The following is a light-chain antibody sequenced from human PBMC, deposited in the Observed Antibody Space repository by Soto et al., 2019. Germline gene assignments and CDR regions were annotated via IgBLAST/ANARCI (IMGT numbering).Light chain of an antibody. CDR1: RSDVGSYNL. CDR3: CSYAGSSTFVV. CDR2: EGS. J-gene: IGLJ2*01. Sequence: QSALTQPASVSGSPGQSITISCTGTRSDVGSYNLVSWYQQHPGKAPKLMIYEGSKRPSGVSNRFSGSKSGNTASLTISGLQAEDEADYCCCSYAGSSTFVVFGGGTQLTVL. V-gene: IGLV2-23*03.